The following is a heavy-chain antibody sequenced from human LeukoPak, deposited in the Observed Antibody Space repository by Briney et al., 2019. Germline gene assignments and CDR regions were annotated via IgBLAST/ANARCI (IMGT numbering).Heavy chain of an antibody. CDR1: GYSFTTYG. Sequence: GESLKISCKGSGYSFTTYGIGWVRQMPGKRLEWMGIIYPGDSDTRYSPSFQGQVIISADKSISTAYLQWSSLKASDTAMYYCARCDYDTLTGYFYYFDYWGQGTLVTVSS. D-gene: IGHD3-9*01. J-gene: IGHJ4*02. CDR2: IYPGDSDT. V-gene: IGHV5-51*01. CDR3: ARCDYDTLTGYFYYFDY.